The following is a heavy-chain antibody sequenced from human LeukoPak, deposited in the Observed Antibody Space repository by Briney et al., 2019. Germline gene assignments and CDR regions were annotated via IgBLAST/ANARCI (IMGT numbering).Heavy chain of an antibody. CDR2: MNPNSGNT. CDR1: GYTVTSYD. J-gene: IGHJ4*02. D-gene: IGHD3-3*01. V-gene: IGHV1-8*03. Sequence: ASVKVSCKASGYTVTSYDINWLRQATGQGLEWMGWMNPNSGNTGYAQKFQGRVTITADKSTSTAYMELSSLRSEDTAVYYRATSLLDTLEIPLKSPRGDFDYSGQGTLVTVSS. CDR3: ATSLLDTLEIPLKSPRGDFDY.